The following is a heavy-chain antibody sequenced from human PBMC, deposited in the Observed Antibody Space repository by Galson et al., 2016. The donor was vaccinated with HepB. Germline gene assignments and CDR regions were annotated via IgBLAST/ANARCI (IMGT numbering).Heavy chain of an antibody. CDR2: IYYSGSN. CDR3: ARGLYCSRTTCYTAPFEY. J-gene: IGHJ4*02. V-gene: IGHV4-61*05. Sequence: SETLSLTCTVSGGSISSSSYYWGWIRQPPGKGLEWIGYIYYSGSNTYNPSLKSRVSMSVDTSKNQFSLRLNSVTAADTAVYYCARGLYCSRTTCYTAPFEYWGQGAPVTVSS. CDR1: GGSISSSSYY. D-gene: IGHD2-2*02.